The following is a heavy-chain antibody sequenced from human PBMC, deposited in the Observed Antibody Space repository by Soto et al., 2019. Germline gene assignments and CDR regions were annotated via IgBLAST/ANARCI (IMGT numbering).Heavy chain of an antibody. Sequence: GASVKVSCKASGYTFTSYAMHWVRQAPGQRLEWMGWINAGNGNTKYSQKFQGRVTMTRDTSISTAYMELNRLRSDDTAVYYCARDQSPSSGWPGMDVWGQGTTVTVSS. CDR1: GYTFTSYA. V-gene: IGHV1-3*01. J-gene: IGHJ6*02. CDR3: ARDQSPSSGWPGMDV. D-gene: IGHD6-19*01. CDR2: INAGNGNT.